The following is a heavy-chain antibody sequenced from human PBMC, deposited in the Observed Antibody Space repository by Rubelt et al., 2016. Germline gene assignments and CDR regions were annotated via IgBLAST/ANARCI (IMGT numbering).Heavy chain of an antibody. CDR2: IYYSGST. CDR1: DDSISSRSYY. J-gene: IGHJ3*02. Sequence: QLQLQESGPGLVKPSETLSLTCTVSDDSISSRSYYWGWIRQPPGKGLEWIGSIYYSGSTYYNPSLKSRVTISVDTSKNQFSLKLSSVTAADTAVYYCARRRRAFDIWGQGTMVTVSS. V-gene: IGHV4-39*01. CDR3: ARRRRAFDI.